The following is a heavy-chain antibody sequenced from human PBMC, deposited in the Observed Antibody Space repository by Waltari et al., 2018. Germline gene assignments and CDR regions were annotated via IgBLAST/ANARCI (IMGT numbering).Heavy chain of an antibody. D-gene: IGHD2-21*01. V-gene: IGHV4-39*01. J-gene: IGHJ4*02. Sequence: QVRLRESGPGLVKPSATLSLTCAVSGASVASAAHSWGWIRQSPERGLEWIGTRYFTGTTHYNPSLRSRVTISADTSRDQFSLRVNSVTAADTAVYYCAGTDLHTKIAFDSWGQGTQVTVSA. CDR2: RYFTGTT. CDR1: GASVASAAHS. CDR3: AGTDLHTKIAFDS.